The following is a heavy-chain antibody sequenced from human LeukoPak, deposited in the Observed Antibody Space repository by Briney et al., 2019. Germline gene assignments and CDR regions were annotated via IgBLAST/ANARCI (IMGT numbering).Heavy chain of an antibody. CDR1: GGSISSGDYY. J-gene: IGHJ6*04. Sequence: SQTLSLTCTVSGGSISSGDYYWSWIRQPPGKGLEWIGYIYYSGSTYYNPSLKSRVTISVDTSKNQFSLKLSSVTAADTAVYYCARDTRRVREIAGYYYGMDVWGKGTTVTVSS. CDR3: ARDTRRVREIAGYYYGMDV. V-gene: IGHV4-30-4*01. D-gene: IGHD3-10*01. CDR2: IYYSGST.